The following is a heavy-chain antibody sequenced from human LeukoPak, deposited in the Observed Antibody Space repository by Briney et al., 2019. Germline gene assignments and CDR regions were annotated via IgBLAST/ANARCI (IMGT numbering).Heavy chain of an antibody. D-gene: IGHD4-17*01. CDR1: GGTFSSYA. J-gene: IGHJ4*02. CDR3: ARRLTTVTPEDY. Sequence: ASVKVSCKASGGTFSSYAISWVRQAPGQGLEWMGGIIPIFGTANYAQKFQGRVTITADKSTSTAYMELSSLRSEDTAVYYCARRLTTVTPEDYWGQGTLVTVSS. V-gene: IGHV1-69*06. CDR2: IIPIFGTA.